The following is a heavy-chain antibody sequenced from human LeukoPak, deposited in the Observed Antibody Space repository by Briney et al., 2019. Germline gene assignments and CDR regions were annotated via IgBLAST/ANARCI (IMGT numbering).Heavy chain of an antibody. CDR2: ISYDGTKK. Sequence: PRRSLRLSCAASGFTLSNYGMHCVRQAPGKGLEWVAAISYDGTKKYYADSVKGRSTISRDNSKNTLYLQMNGLRAEATAVFYCRKDLHGVADTSYYLDYWGRGTLVTVSS. D-gene: IGHD2-15*01. J-gene: IGHJ4*02. V-gene: IGHV3-30*18. CDR3: RKDLHGVADTSYYLDY. CDR1: GFTLSNYG.